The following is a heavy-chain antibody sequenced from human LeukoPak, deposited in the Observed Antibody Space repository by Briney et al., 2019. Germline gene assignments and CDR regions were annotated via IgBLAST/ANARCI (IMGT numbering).Heavy chain of an antibody. CDR2: IKQDGSEK. CDR1: GFTFSSYC. J-gene: IGHJ4*02. Sequence: PGGALRLSCAASGFTFSSYCMSWVRQAPGKGLEWGANIKQDGSEKYYVDSVKGRFAISRDNAKNSLYLQMNSLRAEDTAVYYCARDLRYSYGFFDYWGQGTLVTVSS. CDR3: ARDLRYSYGFFDY. V-gene: IGHV3-7*01. D-gene: IGHD5-18*01.